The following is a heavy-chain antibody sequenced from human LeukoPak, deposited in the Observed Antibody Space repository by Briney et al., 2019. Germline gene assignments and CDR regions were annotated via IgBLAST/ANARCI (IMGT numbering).Heavy chain of an antibody. D-gene: IGHD2-2*01. J-gene: IGHJ4*02. Sequence: PSETLSLTCAVSGYSISSGYYWGWIRQAPGKGLEWIGSIYHSGSTHYNPSLKSRVTISVDTPKNQFSLKLSAVTAADTAVYYCARNGTSSYFEYWGQGTPVTVSS. CDR3: ARNGTSSYFEY. CDR2: IYHSGST. CDR1: GYSISSGYY. V-gene: IGHV4-38-2*01.